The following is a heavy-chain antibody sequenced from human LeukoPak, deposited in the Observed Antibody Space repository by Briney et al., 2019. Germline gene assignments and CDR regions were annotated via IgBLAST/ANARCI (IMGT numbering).Heavy chain of an antibody. CDR3: ARDGSSGWVPLYYFDY. Sequence: GGSLRLSCAASGFTFSSYSMNWVRQAPGKGPEWVPSISSSSSYIYYADSVKGRFTISRDNAKNSLYLQMNSLRAEDTAVYYCARDGSSGWVPLYYFDYWGQGTLVTVSS. CDR2: ISSSSSYI. CDR1: GFTFSSYS. J-gene: IGHJ4*02. V-gene: IGHV3-21*01. D-gene: IGHD6-19*01.